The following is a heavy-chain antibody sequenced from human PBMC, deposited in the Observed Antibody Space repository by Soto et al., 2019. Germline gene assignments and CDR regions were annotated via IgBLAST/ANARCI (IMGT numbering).Heavy chain of an antibody. D-gene: IGHD6-13*01. CDR1: GFTFSSYS. CDR2: ISSSSTI. CDR3: ARDESQKLGHDAFDI. J-gene: IGHJ3*02. V-gene: IGHV3-48*02. Sequence: GRSLRLSRAASGFTFSSYSMNWVRQAPGKGLEWVSYISSSSTIYYADSVKGRFTISRDNAKNSLYLQMNSLRDEDTAVYYCARDESQKLGHDAFDIWGQGTMVTVSS.